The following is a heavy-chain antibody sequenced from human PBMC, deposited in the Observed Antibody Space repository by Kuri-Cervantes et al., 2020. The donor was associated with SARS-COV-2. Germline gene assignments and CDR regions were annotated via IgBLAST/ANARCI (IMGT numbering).Heavy chain of an antibody. CDR2: INPNSGGT. CDR3: ARGLVRATYADY. Sequence: ASVKVSCKASGYTFTGYYMHWVRQAPGQGLEWMGWINPNSGGTNYAQKFQGRVTMTRDTSISTAYMELNSLRAEDTALYYCARGLVRATYADYWGQGTLVTVSS. V-gene: IGHV1-2*02. J-gene: IGHJ4*02. D-gene: IGHD3-10*01. CDR1: GYTFTGYY.